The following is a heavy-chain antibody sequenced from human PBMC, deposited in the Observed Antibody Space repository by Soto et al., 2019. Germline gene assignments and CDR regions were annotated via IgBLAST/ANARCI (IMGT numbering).Heavy chain of an antibody. D-gene: IGHD6-13*01. Sequence: GGSLRLSCAASGFTFSSYGMHWVRQAPGKGLEWVAVISYDGSNKYYADSVKGRFTISRDNSKNTLYLQMNSLRAEDTAVYYCAKAGRRYSSTMYYFDYWGQGTLVTVSS. V-gene: IGHV3-30*18. CDR2: ISYDGSNK. CDR1: GFTFSSYG. J-gene: IGHJ4*02. CDR3: AKAGRRYSSTMYYFDY.